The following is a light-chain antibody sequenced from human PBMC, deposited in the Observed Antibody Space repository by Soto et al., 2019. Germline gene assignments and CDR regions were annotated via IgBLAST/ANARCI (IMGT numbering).Light chain of an antibody. J-gene: IGLJ2*01. CDR1: SSDVGIYNL. CDR3: CSYAGDSTLV. Sequence: QSALTQPASVSGSPGQSITISFTGTSSDVGIYNLDSWYQQHPGEAPKLMIYAVTKRPSGVSNRFSGSKSGNTASLTISGLQAGDEADYYCCSYAGDSTLVFGGVTKLTVL. V-gene: IGLV2-23*02. CDR2: AVT.